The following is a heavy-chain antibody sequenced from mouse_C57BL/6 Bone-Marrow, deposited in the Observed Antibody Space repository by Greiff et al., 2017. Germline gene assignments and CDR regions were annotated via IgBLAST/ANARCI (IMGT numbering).Heavy chain of an antibody. J-gene: IGHJ4*01. CDR1: GFTFSDYG. CDR2: ISNLAYSI. D-gene: IGHD2-4*01. CDR3: ARVIYYDYDDAIDY. V-gene: IGHV5-15*01. Sequence: DVKLVESGGGLVQPGGSLKLSCAASGFTFSDYGMAWVRQAPRKGPEWVAFISNLAYSIYYADTVTGRFTISRENAKNTLYLEMSSLRSEDTAMYYCARVIYYDYDDAIDYWGQGTSVTVSS.